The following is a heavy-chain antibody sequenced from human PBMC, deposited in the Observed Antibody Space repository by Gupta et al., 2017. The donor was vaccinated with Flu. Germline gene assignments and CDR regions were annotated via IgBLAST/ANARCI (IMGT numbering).Heavy chain of an antibody. D-gene: IGHD3-22*01. Sequence: LTCSVSGFSVSDPRVGVSWIRQPPGKALEWIGHYLSNGEKSYNTSLKNRLSISRDTSKTQVVLSVTDVDPVDTATYFCARIHSYSYHSSGHYNVQYFDFWGQGTLVSVSS. CDR3: ARIHSYSYHSSGHYNVQYFDF. CDR1: GFSVSDPRVG. CDR2: YLSNGEK. V-gene: IGHV2-26*01. J-gene: IGHJ4*02.